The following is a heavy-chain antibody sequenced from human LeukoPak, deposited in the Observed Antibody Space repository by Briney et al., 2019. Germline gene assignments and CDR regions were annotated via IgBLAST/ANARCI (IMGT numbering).Heavy chain of an antibody. Sequence: GRSLRLSCAASGFTFSSYAMHWVRQAPGKGLEWVAVISYDGSNKYYADSVKGRFTISRDNSKNTLYLQMNSLRAEDTAVYYCARERTIYSSGWYSHMDVWGKGTTVTVSS. CDR3: ARERTIYSSGWYSHMDV. D-gene: IGHD6-19*01. CDR1: GFTFSSYA. V-gene: IGHV3-30*04. J-gene: IGHJ6*03. CDR2: ISYDGSNK.